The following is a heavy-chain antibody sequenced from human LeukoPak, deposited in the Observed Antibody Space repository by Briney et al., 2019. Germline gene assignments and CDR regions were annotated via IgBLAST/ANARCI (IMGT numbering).Heavy chain of an antibody. Sequence: GGSLRLSCAASGFTFSSYAMSWVRQAPGKGLEWVSAISISGENTYYSDSVKGRFTISRDTSRNTLYLQMHSLRAEDTAVYYCARLISTSSSRFSDYWGQGTLVTVSS. CDR2: ISISGENT. D-gene: IGHD6-6*01. J-gene: IGHJ4*02. V-gene: IGHV3-23*01. CDR3: ARLISTSSSRFSDY. CDR1: GFTFSSYA.